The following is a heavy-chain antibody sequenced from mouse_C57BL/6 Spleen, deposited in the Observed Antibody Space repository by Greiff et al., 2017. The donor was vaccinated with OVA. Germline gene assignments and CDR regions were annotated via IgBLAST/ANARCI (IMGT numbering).Heavy chain of an antibody. CDR2: ISYDGSN. CDR1: GYSITSGYY. D-gene: IGHD3-3*01. Sequence: EVQLQESGPGLVKPSQSLSLTCSVTGYSITSGYYWNWIRQFPGNKLEWMGYISYDGSNNYNPSLKNRISITRDTSKNQFFLKLNSVTTEDTATYYCARDSGGQGGFAYWGQGTLVTVSA. V-gene: IGHV3-6*01. CDR3: ARDSGGQGGFAY. J-gene: IGHJ3*01.